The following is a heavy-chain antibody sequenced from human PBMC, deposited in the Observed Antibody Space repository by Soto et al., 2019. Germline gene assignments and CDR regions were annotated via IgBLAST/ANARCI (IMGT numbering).Heavy chain of an antibody. Sequence: QVQLVESGGGVVQPGRSLRLSCAASGFTFSSYGMHWVRQAPGKGLEWVALVSYDGSNKNYAASVKGRFAISRDNSKNTLYLQMNMLRTEDAAVYYCAKDLGYCSGGSCYSEGYFDSWGQGALVTVSS. CDR3: AKDLGYCSGGSCYSEGYFDS. J-gene: IGHJ4*02. CDR1: GFTFSSYG. D-gene: IGHD2-15*01. V-gene: IGHV3-30*18. CDR2: VSYDGSNK.